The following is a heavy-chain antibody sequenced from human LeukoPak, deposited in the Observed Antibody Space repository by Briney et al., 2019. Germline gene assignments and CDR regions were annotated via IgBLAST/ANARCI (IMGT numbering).Heavy chain of an antibody. V-gene: IGHV3-15*07. Sequence: GGSLRLSCEVSGFNFNDAWMNWVRQAPGKGPEWVGRIRNKREGGTIDYAAPVKGRFFISRDDAKNSLFLQLNSLKVDDTAVYYCTKVFRRASGFYTDASESWGQGTMVTVSS. CDR1: GFNFNDAW. CDR3: TKVFRRASGFYTDASES. D-gene: IGHD1-26*01. CDR2: IRNKREGGTI. J-gene: IGHJ1*01.